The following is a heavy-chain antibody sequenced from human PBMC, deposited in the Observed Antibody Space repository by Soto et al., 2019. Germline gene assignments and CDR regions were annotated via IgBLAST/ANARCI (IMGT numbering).Heavy chain of an antibody. D-gene: IGHD3-22*01. J-gene: IGHJ6*02. CDR3: ARPYEGGYSSNHHYYYALDV. V-gene: IGHV1-2*02. CDR1: GYTLSDYY. Sequence: QAQLVQSGAEVKKPGASVKVSCKASGYTLSDYYMQWVRQAPGQGLEWMGWFNPNSGDTNYAQKFQGRVTMTRDTSIATAYMELSSLKSDDTAVYYCARPYEGGYSSNHHYYYALDVWGQGTAVTVSS. CDR2: FNPNSGDT.